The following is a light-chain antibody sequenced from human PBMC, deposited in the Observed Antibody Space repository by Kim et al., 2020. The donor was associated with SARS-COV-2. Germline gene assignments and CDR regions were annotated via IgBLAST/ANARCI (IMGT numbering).Light chain of an antibody. J-gene: IGLJ1*01. CDR2: GKN. CDR1: SLRSYY. V-gene: IGLV3-19*01. CDR3: NSRDSSGNHYV. Sequence: ALGQTVRLTCQGDSLRSYYANWYQQKPGKAPVLVIYGKNNRPSGIPDRFSGSSSGNTASLTITGAQAEDEADYYCNSRDSSGNHYVFGTGTKVTVL.